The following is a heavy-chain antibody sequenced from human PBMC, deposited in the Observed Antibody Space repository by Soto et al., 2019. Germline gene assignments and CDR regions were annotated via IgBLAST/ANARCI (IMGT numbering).Heavy chain of an antibody. D-gene: IGHD2-2*02. J-gene: IGHJ6*02. CDR3: ASAEVSPAAIYYSGMDV. CDR1: GGSISSYY. Sequence: SETLSLTCTVSGGSISSYYWSWIRQPPGKGLEWIGYIYYSGSTNYNPSLKSRVTISVDTSKNQCSLKLSSVTAADTAVCYCASAEVSPAAIYYSGMDVWGQGTTVTVS. V-gene: IGHV4-59*01. CDR2: IYYSGST.